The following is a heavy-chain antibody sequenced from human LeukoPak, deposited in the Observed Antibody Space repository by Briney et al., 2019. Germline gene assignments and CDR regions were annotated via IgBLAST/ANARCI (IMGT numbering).Heavy chain of an antibody. J-gene: IGHJ4*02. CDR1: GGTFSSYA. CDR2: IIPIFGTA. Sequence: SVKVSCKASGGTFSSYAISWVRQAPGQGLEWMGGIIPIFGTANYAQKFQGRVTMTRDTSTSTVYMELSSLRSEDTAVYYCARGSGFLSDSWGQGTLVTVSS. D-gene: IGHD3-22*01. CDR3: ARGSGFLSDS. V-gene: IGHV1-69*05.